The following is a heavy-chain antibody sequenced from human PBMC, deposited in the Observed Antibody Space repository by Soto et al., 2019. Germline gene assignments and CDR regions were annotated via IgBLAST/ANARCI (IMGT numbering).Heavy chain of an antibody. CDR3: ARDRGGYCSGGSCYSGWFDP. J-gene: IGHJ5*02. V-gene: IGHV1-46*01. Sequence: ASVKVSCKASGYTFPSYYIHWVRQAPGQGLEWMGIINPSGGSTSYAQKFQGRVTMTRDTSTSTVYMELSSLRSEDTAVYYCARDRGGYCSGGSCYSGWFDPWGQGTLVTVSS. CDR2: INPSGGST. CDR1: GYTFPSYY. D-gene: IGHD2-15*01.